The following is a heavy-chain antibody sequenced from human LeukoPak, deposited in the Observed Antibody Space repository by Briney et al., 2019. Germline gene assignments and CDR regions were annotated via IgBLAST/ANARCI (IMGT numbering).Heavy chain of an antibody. D-gene: IGHD2-2*01. J-gene: IGHJ4*02. CDR1: GYTLTELS. V-gene: IGHV1-24*01. CDR3: ATSYCSSTSCYMEATFDY. Sequence: ASVKVSCKVSGYTLTELSMHWVRQAPGKGLEWMGGFDPEDGETIYAQKFQGRVTVTEDTSTDTAYMELSSLRSEDTAMYYCATSYCSSTSCYMEATFDYWGQGTLVTVSS. CDR2: FDPEDGET.